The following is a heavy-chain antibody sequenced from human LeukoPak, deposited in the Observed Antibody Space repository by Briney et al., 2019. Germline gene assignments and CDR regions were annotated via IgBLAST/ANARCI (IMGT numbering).Heavy chain of an antibody. J-gene: IGHJ5*02. Sequence: SETLSLTCTVSGGSISSGNYWSWIRQPPGKGLEWIGYIYYSGSTNYNPSLKSRVTISVDTSKNQFSLKLSSVTAADTAVYYRARAIFRTSNWFDPWGQGTLVTVSS. D-gene: IGHD3-9*01. V-gene: IGHV4-61*01. CDR1: GGSISSGNY. CDR2: IYYSGST. CDR3: ARAIFRTSNWFDP.